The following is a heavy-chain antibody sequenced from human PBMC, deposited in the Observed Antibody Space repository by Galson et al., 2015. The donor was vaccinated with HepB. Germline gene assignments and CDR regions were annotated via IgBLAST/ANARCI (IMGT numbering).Heavy chain of an antibody. CDR2: INPSGGST. CDR3: ATGTLTDDSKGHFNWFDP. Sequence: SVKVSCKASGYTFTSYYMHWVRQAPGQGLEWMGIINPSGGSTSYAQKLQGRVTLTRDTSTSTVYMELSILRSEDTAVYYCATGTLTDDSKGHFNWFDPWGQGTLVTVSS. CDR1: GYTFTSYY. V-gene: IGHV1-46*04. D-gene: IGHD2-21*02. J-gene: IGHJ5*02.